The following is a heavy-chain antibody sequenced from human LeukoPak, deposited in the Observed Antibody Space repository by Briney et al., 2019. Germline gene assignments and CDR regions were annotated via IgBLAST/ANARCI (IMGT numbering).Heavy chain of an antibody. D-gene: IGHD4-17*01. V-gene: IGHV1-24*01. CDR2: FDPEDGET. CDR1: GYTLTELS. Sequence: EASVKVSCKVSGYTLTELSMHWVRQAPGKGLEWMGGFDPEDGETVYAQKFQGRVTMTEDTSTDTAYMELSSLRSDDTAVYYCARVGHTVTKYYYYYYMDVWGKGTTVTVSS. J-gene: IGHJ6*03. CDR3: ARVGHTVTKYYYYYYMDV.